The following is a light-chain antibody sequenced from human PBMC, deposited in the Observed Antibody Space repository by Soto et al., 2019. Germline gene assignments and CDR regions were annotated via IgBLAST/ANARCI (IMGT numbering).Light chain of an antibody. CDR1: SSDVGGYNF. CDR3: CSYAGSYTLWV. J-gene: IGLJ3*02. Sequence: QSALTQPRSVSGSPGQSVTISCTGTSSDVGGYNFVSWYQQYPGKPPKLIIYDVSKRPSGVPDRFSGSKSGNTASLTISGLQAEDEADYYCCSYAGSYTLWVFGGGTKVTVL. CDR2: DVS. V-gene: IGLV2-11*01.